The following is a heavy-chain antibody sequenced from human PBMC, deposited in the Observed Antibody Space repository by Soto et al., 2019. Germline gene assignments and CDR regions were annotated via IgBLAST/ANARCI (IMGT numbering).Heavy chain of an antibody. V-gene: IGHV4-31*03. Sequence: PSETLSLTCTVSGGSISSGGYYWSWIRQHPGKGLEWIGYIYYSGSTYYNPSLKSRVTISIDTSKNQFSLKLISVTAADTAVYFCARSQQWLADYWGRGILVTVSS. D-gene: IGHD6-19*01. CDR3: ARSQQWLADY. J-gene: IGHJ4*02. CDR2: IYYSGST. CDR1: GGSISSGGYY.